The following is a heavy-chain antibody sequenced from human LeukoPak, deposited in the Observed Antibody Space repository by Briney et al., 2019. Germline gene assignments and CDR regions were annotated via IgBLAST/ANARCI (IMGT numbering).Heavy chain of an antibody. J-gene: IGHJ6*02. CDR3: AKDRATVTSFWAYYYCGMDV. D-gene: IGHD3-16*01. CDR1: GFTFSSYN. CDR2: ISDDGSNK. Sequence: QPGGSLRLSCAASGFTFSSYNMNWVRQAPGKGLEWVAVISDDGSNKNYGESVKGRFTISRDNSKNTLFLQMDSLRAEDTAVYFCAKDRATVTSFWAYYYCGMDVWGQGTTVTVSS. V-gene: IGHV3-30*18.